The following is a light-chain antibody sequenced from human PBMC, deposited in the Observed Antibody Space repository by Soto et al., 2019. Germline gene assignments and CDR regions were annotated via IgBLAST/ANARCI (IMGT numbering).Light chain of an antibody. V-gene: IGLV1-47*01. Sequence: QSVLTQPPSASGTPGQRVTISCSGSSSNIGSNYVYWYQQLPRTDPKLLIYKNNHRPSGVPYRFSGCKSGTSASLAISGRRSDDEADYYCSAWDDSLSGLVFGGGTKLTVL. CDR1: SSNIGSNY. J-gene: IGLJ2*01. CDR2: KNN. CDR3: SAWDDSLSGLV.